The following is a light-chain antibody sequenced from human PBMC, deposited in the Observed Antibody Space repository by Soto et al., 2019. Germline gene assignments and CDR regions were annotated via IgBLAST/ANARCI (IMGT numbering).Light chain of an antibody. Sequence: QSALTQPASVSGSPGQSVTISCTGTSSDVGGHDYVSWYQQQPGDAPKVMIYQITKRPSGVSHRLACSKSGNKATLTISGLQADDEAKYYCASNSSSGTVVFGGGTKLTVL. V-gene: IGLV2-14*03. CDR2: QIT. CDR1: SSDVGGHDY. J-gene: IGLJ3*02. CDR3: ASNSSSGTVV.